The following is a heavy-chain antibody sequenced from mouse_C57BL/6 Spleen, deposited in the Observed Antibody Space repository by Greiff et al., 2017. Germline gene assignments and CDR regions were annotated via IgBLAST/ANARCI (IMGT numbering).Heavy chain of an antibody. D-gene: IGHD2-12*01. CDR3: APAYYSHYYAMDY. V-gene: IGHV14-3*01. Sequence: VQLQQSVAELVRPGASVKLSCTASGFNIKNTYMHWVKQRPEQGLEWIGRIDPANGNTKYAPKFQGKTTITADTSSNTAYLQLSSLTSEDTAIYYCAPAYYSHYYAMDYWGQGTSVTVSS. CDR2: IDPANGNT. CDR1: GFNIKNTY. J-gene: IGHJ4*01.